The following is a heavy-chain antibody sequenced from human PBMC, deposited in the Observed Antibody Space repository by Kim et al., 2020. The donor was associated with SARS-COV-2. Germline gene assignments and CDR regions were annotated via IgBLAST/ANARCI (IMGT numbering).Heavy chain of an antibody. J-gene: IGHJ6*02. V-gene: IGHV3-66*01. D-gene: IGHD3-10*01. Sequence: TVKGKFIISRDKSNNTVYLQMNNLRVEDTAVYYCARDLRVYYYGLDVWGQGTTVTVSS. CDR3: ARDLRVYYYGLDV.